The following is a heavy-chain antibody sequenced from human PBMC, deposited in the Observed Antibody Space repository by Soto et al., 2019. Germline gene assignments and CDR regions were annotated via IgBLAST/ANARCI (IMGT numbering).Heavy chain of an antibody. CDR1: GYSFTSYW. J-gene: IGHJ6*02. V-gene: IGHV5-10-1*01. CDR3: ASPFPTAARSYYYYYGMDV. CDR2: IDPSDSYT. D-gene: IGHD6-6*01. Sequence: PRESLKISCKGSGYSFTSYWISWVRQMPGKGLEWMGRIDPSDSYTNYSPSFQGHVTISADKSISTAYLQWSSLKASDTAMYYCASPFPTAARSYYYYYGMDVWGQGTTVTVSS.